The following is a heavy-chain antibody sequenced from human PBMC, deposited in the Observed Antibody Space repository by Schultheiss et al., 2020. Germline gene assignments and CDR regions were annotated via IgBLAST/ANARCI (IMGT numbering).Heavy chain of an antibody. CDR3: VRDLGDFPPRGARTFDY. CDR1: GYSFTTFG. V-gene: IGHV1-18*01. Sequence: ASVKVSCKASGYSFTTFGITWVRQAPGQGLEWMGWISAYNGDTNYGQKLQGRLTMTTDTSTSTAYMELMSLGSDDTAVYYCVRDLGDFPPRGARTFDYWGQGTLVNVSS. J-gene: IGHJ4*02. D-gene: IGHD3-10*01. CDR2: ISAYNGDT.